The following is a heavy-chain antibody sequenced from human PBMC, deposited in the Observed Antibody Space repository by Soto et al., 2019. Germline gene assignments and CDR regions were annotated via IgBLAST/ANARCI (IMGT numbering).Heavy chain of an antibody. D-gene: IGHD5-18*01. CDR3: SRAPSAYSRGYGMDV. Sequence: PSETLSLTCTVSGGPISRYYWSWIRQPPGKGLEWIGYVYYSGTTNYNPSLRNRVTISVDTSNNQFSLRLSSVTAADTAVYYCSRAPSAYSRGYGMDVWGQGTTVTVSS. CDR2: VYYSGTT. V-gene: IGHV4-59*01. J-gene: IGHJ6*02. CDR1: GGPISRYY.